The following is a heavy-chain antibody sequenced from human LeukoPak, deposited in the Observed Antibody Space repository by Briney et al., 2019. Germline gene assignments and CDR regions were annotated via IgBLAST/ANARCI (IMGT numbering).Heavy chain of an antibody. Sequence: SETLSLTCTVSGGSISSYYWSWIRQPPGKGLVWIGYIYYSGSTNYNPSLKSRVTISVDTSKNQFSLKLSSVTAADTAVYYCARAPEGHDSSGYYRPHYWGQGTLVTVSS. CDR2: IYYSGST. CDR1: GGSISSYY. D-gene: IGHD3-22*01. J-gene: IGHJ4*02. CDR3: ARAPEGHDSSGYYRPHY. V-gene: IGHV4-59*01.